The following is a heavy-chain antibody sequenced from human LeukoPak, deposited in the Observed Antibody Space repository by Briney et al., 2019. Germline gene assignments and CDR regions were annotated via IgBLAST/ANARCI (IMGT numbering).Heavy chain of an antibody. CDR3: AKDYGRDYGDGSWFDP. J-gene: IGHJ5*02. Sequence: PGGTLRLSCAASGFTFSSYGMSWVRQAPGKGLEWVSAISGSGGSTYYADPVKGRFTISRDNSKNTLYLQMNSLRAEDTAVYYCAKDYGRDYGDGSWFDPWGQGTLVTVSS. V-gene: IGHV3-23*01. CDR1: GFTFSSYG. D-gene: IGHD4-17*01. CDR2: ISGSGGST.